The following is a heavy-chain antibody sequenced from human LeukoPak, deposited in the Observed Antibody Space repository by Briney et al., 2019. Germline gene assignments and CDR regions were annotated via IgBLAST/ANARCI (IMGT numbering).Heavy chain of an antibody. CDR3: ARDGRSYCSSTSCYNYYYYMDV. V-gene: IGHV4-61*02. J-gene: IGHJ6*03. CDR2: IYTSGST. Sequence: SETLSLTCTVSGGSISSGSYYWSWIRQPAGKGLEWIGRIYTSGSTNYNPSLKSRVTISVDTSKNQFSLKLSSVTAADTAVYYCARDGRSYCSSTSCYNYYYYMDVWGKGTTVTVSS. D-gene: IGHD2-2*02. CDR1: GGSISSGSYY.